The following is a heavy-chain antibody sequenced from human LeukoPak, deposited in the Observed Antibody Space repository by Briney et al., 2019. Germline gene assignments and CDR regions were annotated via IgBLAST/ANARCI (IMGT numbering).Heavy chain of an antibody. D-gene: IGHD6-13*01. CDR3: ARAGARQIAAVGY. CDR1: GYTFTSYD. Sequence: VASVKVSCKASGYTFTSYDINWVRQATGQGLEWKGWMNPNSGNTGYAQKFQGRVTMTRNTSISTAYMELSSLRSEDTAVYYCARAGARQIAAVGYWGQGTLVTVSS. J-gene: IGHJ4*02. CDR2: MNPNSGNT. V-gene: IGHV1-8*01.